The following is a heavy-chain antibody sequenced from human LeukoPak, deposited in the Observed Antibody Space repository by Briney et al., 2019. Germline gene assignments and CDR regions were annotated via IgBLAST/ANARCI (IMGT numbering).Heavy chain of an antibody. J-gene: IGHJ4*02. CDR1: GGTFSSYA. D-gene: IGHD5-24*01. CDR3: ARDPGRGRDGYNYDY. Sequence: SVKVSCKASGGTFSSYAISWVRQAPGQGLEWMGGIIPIFGTANYAQKFQGRVTITADKSTSTAYMELSSLRSDDTAVYYCARDPGRGRDGYNYDYWGQGTLVTVSS. CDR2: IIPIFGTA. V-gene: IGHV1-69*06.